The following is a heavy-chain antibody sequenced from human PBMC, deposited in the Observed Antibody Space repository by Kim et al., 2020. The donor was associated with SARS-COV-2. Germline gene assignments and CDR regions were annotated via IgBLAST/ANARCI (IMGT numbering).Heavy chain of an antibody. D-gene: IGHD2-21*01. CDR1: GFTFSSYA. Sequence: GGSLRLSCAASGFTFSSYAMHWVRQAPGKGLEWVAVISYDGSNKYYADSVKGRFTISRDNSKNTLYLQMNSLRAEDTAVYYCARPLPYCGGDCYFDYWGQGTLVTVSS. J-gene: IGHJ4*02. CDR3: ARPLPYCGGDCYFDY. CDR2: ISYDGSNK. V-gene: IGHV3-30-3*01.